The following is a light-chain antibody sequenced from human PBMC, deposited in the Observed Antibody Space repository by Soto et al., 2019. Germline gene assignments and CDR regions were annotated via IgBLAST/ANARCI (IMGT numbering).Light chain of an antibody. J-gene: IGKJ1*01. V-gene: IGKV3-11*01. Sequence: EIVLTQSPATLSLSPGERATLSCRASQSVSSYLAWYVQKPGQAPRLLIYDATDRATGIPARFSGSGSGTDSTLTISSLEPEDFAVYYCQQRSGWPWTFGQGTKVDIK. CDR1: QSVSSY. CDR3: QQRSGWPWT. CDR2: DAT.